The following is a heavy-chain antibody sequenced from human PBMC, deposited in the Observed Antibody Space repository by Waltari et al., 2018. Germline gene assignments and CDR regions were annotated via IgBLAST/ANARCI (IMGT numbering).Heavy chain of an antibody. CDR2: IYYSGST. D-gene: IGHD7-27*01. Sequence: QVQLQESGPGLVKPSETLSLTCTVSGGSISSYYWSWIRQPPGKGLEWIGDIYYSGSTNYNPALKSRVTISVDTSKNQFSLKLSSVTAADTAVYYCARDPGNLGYYYGMDVWGQGTTVTVSS. J-gene: IGHJ6*02. CDR3: ARDPGNLGYYYGMDV. V-gene: IGHV4-59*01. CDR1: GGSISSYY.